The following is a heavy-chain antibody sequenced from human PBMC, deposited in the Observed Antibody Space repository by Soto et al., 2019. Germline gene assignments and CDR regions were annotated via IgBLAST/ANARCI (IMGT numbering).Heavy chain of an antibody. J-gene: IGHJ5*02. D-gene: IGHD6-19*01. CDR2: SSGGGGDT. V-gene: IGHV3-23*01. CDR1: GFSFSSYA. CDR3: ARDHHNSCWSLPCFDP. Sequence: EVQLLESGGGLVQPGASLRLSCAASGFSFSSYAMSWVRQAPGKGLECVSASSGGGGDTYYADSVKGRFTISRDNSKNTLYLQMNSLRAEDTAVYFCARDHHNSCWSLPCFDPWGQGTLVTVSS.